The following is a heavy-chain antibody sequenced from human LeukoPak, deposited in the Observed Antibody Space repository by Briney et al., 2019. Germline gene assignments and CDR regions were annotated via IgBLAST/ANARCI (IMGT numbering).Heavy chain of an antibody. J-gene: IGHJ3*02. CDR3: AKALRDSGDFFAFDI. CDR1: AFTFSTYA. Sequence: GGSLRLSCAASAFTFSTYAMTWVRQAPGKGLEWVSSIDGRGASTYHADSVKGRFTISRDNSKNTLYLQMNSLRAGDTAVYFCAKALRDSGDFFAFDIWGQGTMVTVSS. CDR2: IDGRGAST. V-gene: IGHV3-23*01. D-gene: IGHD4-17*01.